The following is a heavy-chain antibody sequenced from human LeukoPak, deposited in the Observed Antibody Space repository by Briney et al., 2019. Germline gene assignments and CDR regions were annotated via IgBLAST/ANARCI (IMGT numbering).Heavy chain of an antibody. J-gene: IGHJ6*02. CDR1: GYTFTSYG. Sequence: GASVKVSCKASGYTFTSYGISWLRQAPGQGLEWMGWISAYNGNTNYAQKLQGRVTMTTDTSTSTAYMELRSLRSDDTAVYYCARDTDCSSTSCYTGLRYYYYGMDVWGQGTTVTVSS. V-gene: IGHV1-18*01. D-gene: IGHD2-2*02. CDR3: ARDTDCSSTSCYTGLRYYYYGMDV. CDR2: ISAYNGNT.